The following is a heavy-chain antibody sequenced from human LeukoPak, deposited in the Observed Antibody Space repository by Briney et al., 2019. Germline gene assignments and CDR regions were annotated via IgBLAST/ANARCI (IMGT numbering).Heavy chain of an antibody. V-gene: IGHV4-4*07. CDR2: IYSSGNT. Sequence: KTSETLSLTCTVSGVSISSYYWSWIRQPAGQGLEWIGRIYSSGNTNYNPSLKSRVTMSVDTSQNQFFLKLGSVAAADTALYFCASYSASGAYFGQWGQGTLVTVSS. D-gene: IGHD6-13*01. CDR1: GVSISSYY. J-gene: IGHJ4*02. CDR3: ASYSASGAYFGQ.